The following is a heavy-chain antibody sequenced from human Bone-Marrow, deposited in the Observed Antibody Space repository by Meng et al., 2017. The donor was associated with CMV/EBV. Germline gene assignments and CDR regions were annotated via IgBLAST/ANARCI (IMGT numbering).Heavy chain of an antibody. CDR2: IKSKTDGGTT. CDR3: TRLVQGY. V-gene: IGHV3-15*05. D-gene: IGHD3-10*01. CDR1: GFTFSNSW. Sequence: LRISCAASGFTFSNSWVTWVRQAPGKGLEWVSRIKSKTDGGTTDYAAHVKGRFTISRDDSKRTVYLQMNSLKTEDTAVYFCTRLVQGYWGQGTLVTVSS. J-gene: IGHJ1*01.